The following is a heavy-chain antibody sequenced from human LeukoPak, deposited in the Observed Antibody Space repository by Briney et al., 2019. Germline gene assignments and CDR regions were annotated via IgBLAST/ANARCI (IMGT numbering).Heavy chain of an antibody. V-gene: IGHV4-59*01. CDR1: GGSISSYY. Sequence: PSETLSLTCTVSGGSISSYYWSWIRQPPGKGLEWIGNIYYSGSTNYNPSLKSRVTISVDTSKNQFSLKLSSVTAADTAVYFCARGLSLSGYLDAFDIWGQGTMVTVSS. CDR2: IYYSGST. D-gene: IGHD3-22*01. J-gene: IGHJ3*02. CDR3: ARGLSLSGYLDAFDI.